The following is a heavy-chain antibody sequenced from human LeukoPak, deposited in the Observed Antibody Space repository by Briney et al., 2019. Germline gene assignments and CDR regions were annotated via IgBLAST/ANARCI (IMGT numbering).Heavy chain of an antibody. CDR1: GYTFTSYA. CDR2: INAGNGNT. CDR3: ARDGGGYSSSWGS. Sequence: ASVKVSCKASGYTFTSYAMHWVRQAPGQRLEWMGWINAGNGNTKYSQKFQGRVTITRDTSTSTAYMELSSLRSEDTAVYYCARDGGGYSSSWGSWGQGTLVTVSS. J-gene: IGHJ4*02. V-gene: IGHV1-3*01. D-gene: IGHD6-13*01.